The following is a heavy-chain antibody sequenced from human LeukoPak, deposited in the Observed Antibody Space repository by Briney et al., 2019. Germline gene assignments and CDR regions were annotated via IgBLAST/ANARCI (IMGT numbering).Heavy chain of an antibody. CDR1: GGSISSYY. J-gene: IGHJ3*02. D-gene: IGHD2-15*01. CDR3: ARCGFRSWALDI. V-gene: IGHV4-59*01. CDR2: IHYSGNT. Sequence: PPETLSLTCSVSGGSISSYYWNWIRQPPGKGVEWIGYIHYSGNTNSNPSLKSRVTISVDTSKNQFSLKLSSVTTADTAVYYCARCGFRSWALDIWGQGTMVTVSS.